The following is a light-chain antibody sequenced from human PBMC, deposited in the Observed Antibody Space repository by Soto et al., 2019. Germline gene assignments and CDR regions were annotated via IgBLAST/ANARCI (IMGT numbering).Light chain of an antibody. Sequence: EIVLTQSPGTLSLSPGERGTLSCRASQSVSSSYLAWYQQKPGQAPRPLIYGASSRATGIPDRFSGSGSGTDFTLTISRLEPEDFAVYYCQQYGSSPWTFGQGTKVETK. CDR2: GAS. J-gene: IGKJ1*01. V-gene: IGKV3-20*01. CDR3: QQYGSSPWT. CDR1: QSVSSSY.